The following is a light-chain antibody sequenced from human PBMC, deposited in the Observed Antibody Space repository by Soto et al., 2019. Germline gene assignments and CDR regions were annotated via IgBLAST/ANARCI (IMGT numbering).Light chain of an antibody. V-gene: IGLV2-8*01. J-gene: IGLJ1*01. CDR1: SSDVGGYNY. CDR3: SSYAGSNNSV. Sequence: QSALTQPPSASGSPGQSVTISCTGTSSDVGGYNYVSWYQQHPGKAPKLMIYEVSERPSGVPARFSGSKSVNTASLTVSGLQAEDEADYYCSSYAGSNNSVFGTGTKVTVL. CDR2: EVS.